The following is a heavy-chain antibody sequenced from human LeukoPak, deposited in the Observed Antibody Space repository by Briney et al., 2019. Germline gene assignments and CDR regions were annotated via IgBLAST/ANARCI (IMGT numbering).Heavy chain of an antibody. J-gene: IGHJ4*02. CDR3: AKGDSYGPFDY. V-gene: IGHV3-23*01. Sequence: GGSLRLSCAASGFIFSQYSINWVRQAPGKGLEWVSAISGSGGSTYYADSVKGRFTISRDNSKNTLYLQMNSLRAEDTAVYYCAKGDSYGPFDYWGQGTLVTVSS. CDR2: ISGSGGST. CDR1: GFIFSQYS. D-gene: IGHD5-18*01.